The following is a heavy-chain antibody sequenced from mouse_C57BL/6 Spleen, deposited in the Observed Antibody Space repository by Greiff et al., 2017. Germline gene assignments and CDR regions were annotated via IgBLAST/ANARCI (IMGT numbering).Heavy chain of an antibody. J-gene: IGHJ3*01. CDR3: ARHSTGTAWFAY. CDR2: IHPNSGST. V-gene: IGHV1-64*01. D-gene: IGHD4-1*02. CDR1: GYTFTSYW. Sequence: QVQLQQPGAELVKPGASVKLSCKASGYTFTSYWMHWVKQRPGQGLEWIGMIHPNSGSTNYNEKFKGKATLTVDKSSSTAYMQLSSLTSEDSAVYYCARHSTGTAWFAYWGQGTLVTVSA.